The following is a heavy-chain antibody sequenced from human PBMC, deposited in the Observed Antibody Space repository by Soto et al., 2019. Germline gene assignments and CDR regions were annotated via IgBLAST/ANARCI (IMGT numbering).Heavy chain of an antibody. Sequence: PGGSLRLSCAASGFTFSHYAMTWVRQAPGKGLEWVSSISGSGGNTYYADSVKGRFTISRDNSKNTLFLQMNSLRAEDTAVYYCSKNRYRSTPQYDYFEYWGQGALVTVSS. CDR1: GFTFSHYA. CDR2: ISGSGGNT. J-gene: IGHJ4*02. CDR3: SKNRYRSTPQYDYFEY. V-gene: IGHV3-23*01. D-gene: IGHD2-15*01.